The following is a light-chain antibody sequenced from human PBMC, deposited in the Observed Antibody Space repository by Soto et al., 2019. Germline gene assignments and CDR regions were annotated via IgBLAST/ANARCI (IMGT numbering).Light chain of an antibody. Sequence: EVVMRQSPATLSVSPGESATLSCRASQGIGDTLAWYQHKPGQTPRLLIYDTSTRATGVPTRFSGSRSGAEFTLTINSLQSEDFAVYYCQTYNNWPLTVGRGNKVAIK. CDR2: DTS. CDR1: QGIGDT. V-gene: IGKV3-15*01. J-gene: IGKJ4*01. CDR3: QTYNNWPLT.